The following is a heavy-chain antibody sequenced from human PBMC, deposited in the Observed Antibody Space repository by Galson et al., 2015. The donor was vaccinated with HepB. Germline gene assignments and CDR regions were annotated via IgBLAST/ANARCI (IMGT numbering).Heavy chain of an antibody. D-gene: IGHD3-3*01. Sequence: SLRLSCAATGFTFSSYSMHWVRQAPGKGLEWVAVIWYDGSNKYYADSVKGRFTISRDNSKNTLYLQMNSLRAEDTAVYYCARDPLASFTPGLLEWLRPHKDYYYYMDVWGKGTTVTVSS. J-gene: IGHJ6*03. CDR3: ARDPLASFTPGLLEWLRPHKDYYYYMDV. V-gene: IGHV3-33*08. CDR1: GFTFSSYS. CDR2: IWYDGSNK.